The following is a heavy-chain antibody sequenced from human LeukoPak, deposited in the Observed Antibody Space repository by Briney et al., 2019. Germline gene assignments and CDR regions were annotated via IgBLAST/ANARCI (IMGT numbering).Heavy chain of an antibody. CDR3: ATLGYCSSTSCSEYFQH. Sequence: GGSLRLSCAASGVTLSSYGMHWVRQAPGKGLEWVVVISYDGSNKYYADSVKGRFTISRDNSKNTLYLQMNSLRAEDTAVYYCATLGYCSSTSCSEYFQHWGQDTLVTVSS. CDR2: ISYDGSNK. J-gene: IGHJ1*01. D-gene: IGHD2-2*01. CDR1: GVTLSSYG. V-gene: IGHV3-30*03.